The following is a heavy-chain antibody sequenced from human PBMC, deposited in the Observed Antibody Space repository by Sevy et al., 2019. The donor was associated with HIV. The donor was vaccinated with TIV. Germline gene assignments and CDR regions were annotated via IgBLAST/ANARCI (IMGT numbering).Heavy chain of an antibody. D-gene: IGHD2-15*01. Sequence: GGSLRLSCAASGFTVSSNYMSWVRQAPGKGLEWVSVIYSGGSTYYADSVTGRFTISRDNSKNTLYLQMNSLRAEDTAVYYCARVNCSGGSCYYYYGMDVWGQGTTVTVSS. J-gene: IGHJ6*02. V-gene: IGHV3-53*01. CDR2: IYSGGST. CDR3: ARVNCSGGSCYYYYGMDV. CDR1: GFTVSSNY.